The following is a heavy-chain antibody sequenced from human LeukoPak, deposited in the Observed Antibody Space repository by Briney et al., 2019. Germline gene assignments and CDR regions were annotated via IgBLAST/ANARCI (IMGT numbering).Heavy chain of an antibody. CDR3: ARDGTYYYDSSGYYYQYNWFDP. Sequence: SETLSLTCTVSGGSISSGSYYWSWIRQAAGKGLEWIGRIYTSGSTNYNPSLKSRVTISVDTSKNQFSLKLSPVTAADTAVYYCARDGTYYYDSSGYYYQYNWFDPWGQGTLVTVSS. J-gene: IGHJ5*02. CDR1: GGSISSGSYY. CDR2: IYTSGST. D-gene: IGHD3-22*01. V-gene: IGHV4-61*02.